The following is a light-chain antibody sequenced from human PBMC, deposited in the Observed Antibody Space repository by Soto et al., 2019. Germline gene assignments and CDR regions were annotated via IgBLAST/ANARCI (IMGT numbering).Light chain of an antibody. CDR2: TNN. Sequence: QSVLTQPPSASGTPGQRVTISCSGSSSNIGSNTVNWYQQLPGTAPKLLIYTNNQRPSGVPDRFSGPKSGTSASLVISGLQSEDEADSSSAAWDASLTGAVFGGGTQLTVL. CDR1: SSNIGSNT. CDR3: AAWDASLTGAV. J-gene: IGLJ7*01. V-gene: IGLV1-44*01.